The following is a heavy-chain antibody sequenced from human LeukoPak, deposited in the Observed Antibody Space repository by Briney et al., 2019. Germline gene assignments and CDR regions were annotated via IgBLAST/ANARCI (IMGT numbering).Heavy chain of an antibody. CDR1: GASISSSY. CDR2: IYYNGNT. V-gene: IGHV4-59*01. D-gene: IGHD2-15*01. Sequence: PSGTLSLTCTVSGASISSSYWSWVRQPPGKRLEWIGFIYYNGNTNSNPSLKSRVTISVDTSKNQFSLKLSSVTAADTALYYCVRGNYDDRGYSNASDIWGQGAMVVVSS. J-gene: IGHJ3*02. CDR3: VRGNYDDRGYSNASDI.